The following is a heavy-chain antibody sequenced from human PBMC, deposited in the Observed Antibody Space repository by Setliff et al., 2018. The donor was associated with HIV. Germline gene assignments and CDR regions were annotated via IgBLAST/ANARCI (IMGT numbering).Heavy chain of an antibody. V-gene: IGHV3-21*01. J-gene: IGHJ4*02. Sequence: PGGSLRLSCVASGFSISPYTLTWVRQVPGEGLEWVSSISANSIYMYYADSVKGRFTISRDSAKNSLYLQMNSLRAEDTAVYYCAGSRGYFVQADWGQGTLVTVSS. CDR3: AGSRGYFVQAD. D-gene: IGHD1-1*01. CDR1: GFSISPYT. CDR2: ISANSIYM.